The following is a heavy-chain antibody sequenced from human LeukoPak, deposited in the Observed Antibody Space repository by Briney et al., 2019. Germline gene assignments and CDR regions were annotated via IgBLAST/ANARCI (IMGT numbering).Heavy chain of an antibody. Sequence: PSETLSLTCTVSGTSITRTYWSWIRQPPGRGLESVGYVYDTGDTNYNPSLKSRVTMFLDTSKNQFSLTLSSVTAADTAIYYCARRGTSGNYQMLHFDSWGQGILVTVSS. D-gene: IGHD1-7*01. V-gene: IGHV4-59*08. CDR3: ARRGTSGNYQMLHFDS. J-gene: IGHJ4*02. CDR1: GTSITRTY. CDR2: VYDTGDT.